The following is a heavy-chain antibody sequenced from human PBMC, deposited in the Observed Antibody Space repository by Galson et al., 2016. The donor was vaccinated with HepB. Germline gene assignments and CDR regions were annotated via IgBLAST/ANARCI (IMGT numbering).Heavy chain of an antibody. J-gene: IGHJ2*01. D-gene: IGHD6-13*01. V-gene: IGHV6-1*01. CDR2: TYYRSKWYN. Sequence: CAISGDSASSNSVTWHWIRQSPSRGLEWLGRTYYRSKWYNDYAVSVKSRMTINPDTSKNQFSLQLNSVTPEDTAVYYCARRGSKEKGYFDLWGRGTLVTVSS. CDR1: GDSASSNSVT. CDR3: ARRGSKEKGYFDL.